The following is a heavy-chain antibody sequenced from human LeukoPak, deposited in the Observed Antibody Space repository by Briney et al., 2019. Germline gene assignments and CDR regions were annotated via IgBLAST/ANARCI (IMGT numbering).Heavy chain of an antibody. CDR2: IYSGGNT. Sequence: GGSLRLSCTVSGVTVSSNSWSWVRQAPGKGLEWVSFIYSGGNTHYSDSVTGRFTISRDNSKNTLYLQMNSLRAEDTAIYYCARRAGEYSHPYDYWGQGTLVTVSS. CDR3: ARRAGEYSHPYDY. V-gene: IGHV3-53*01. D-gene: IGHD2-15*01. J-gene: IGHJ4*02. CDR1: GVTVSSNS.